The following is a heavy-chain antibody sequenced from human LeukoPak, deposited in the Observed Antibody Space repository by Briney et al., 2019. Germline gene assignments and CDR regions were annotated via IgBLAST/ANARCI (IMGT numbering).Heavy chain of an antibody. CDR1: GFTFSSYA. J-gene: IGHJ4*02. D-gene: IGHD2-15*01. CDR2: ISGSGGST. V-gene: IGHV3-23*01. CDR3: ARDIVVVVAAIGHPYYFDY. Sequence: EGSLRLSCAASGFTFSSYAMSWVRQAPGKGLEWVSAISGSGGSTYYADSVKGRFTISRDNSKNTLYLQMNSLRAEDTAVYYCARDIVVVVAAIGHPYYFDYWGQGTLVTVSS.